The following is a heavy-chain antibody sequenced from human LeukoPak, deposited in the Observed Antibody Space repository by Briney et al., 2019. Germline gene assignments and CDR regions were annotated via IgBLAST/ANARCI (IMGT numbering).Heavy chain of an antibody. D-gene: IGHD2-2*01. CDR1: GSSFTSYW. V-gene: IGHV5-51*01. J-gene: IGHJ6*03. CDR3: ARQPPSTYCSSTSCSYYYMDV. Sequence: GESLKISCKGSGSSFTSYWIGWVRQMPGKGLEWMGIIYPGDSDTRYSPSFQGQVTISADKSISTAYLQWSSLKASDTAMYYCARQPPSTYCSSTSCSYYYMDVWGKGTTVTVSS. CDR2: IYPGDSDT.